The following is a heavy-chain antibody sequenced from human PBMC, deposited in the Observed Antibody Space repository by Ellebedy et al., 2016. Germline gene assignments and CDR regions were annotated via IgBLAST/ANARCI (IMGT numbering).Heavy chain of an antibody. J-gene: IGHJ6*02. D-gene: IGHD3-9*01. CDR1: GFTFSSYS. Sequence: GESLKISXAASGFTFSSYSMNWVRQAPGKGLEWVSYISSSSSTIYYADSVKGRFTISRDNAKNSLYLQMNSLRAEDTAVYYCARELRYFDWGDYYYYGMDVWGQGTTVTVSS. CDR2: ISSSSSTI. CDR3: ARELRYFDWGDYYYYGMDV. V-gene: IGHV3-48*04.